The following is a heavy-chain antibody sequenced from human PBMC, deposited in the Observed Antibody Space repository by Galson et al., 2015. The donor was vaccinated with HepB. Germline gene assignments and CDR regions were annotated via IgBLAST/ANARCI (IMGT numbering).Heavy chain of an antibody. D-gene: IGHD5-12*01. Sequence: SVKVSCKASGGTFSNYAISWVRQAPGQGLEWMGGIIPLFGSANYAQNFQGRVTVTRDTSTSTVFMELSSLRSEDTAVYYCARGGSTTIEAGDYWGQGTLVTVSS. CDR1: GGTFSNYA. J-gene: IGHJ4*02. CDR3: ARGGSTTIEAGDY. CDR2: IIPLFGSA. V-gene: IGHV1-69*05.